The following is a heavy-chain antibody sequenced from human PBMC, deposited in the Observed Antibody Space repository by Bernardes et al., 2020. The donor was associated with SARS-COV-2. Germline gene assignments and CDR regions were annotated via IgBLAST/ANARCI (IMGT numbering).Heavy chain of an antibody. J-gene: IGHJ6*02. Sequence: GGSLRLSCAASGFTFSSYAMSWVRQAPGKGLEWVSAISGSGGSTYYADSVKGRFTISRDNSKNTLYLQMNSLRAEDTAVYYCTATDLFNYGMDVWGQGTTVTVSS. CDR2: ISGSGGST. CDR3: TATDLFNYGMDV. D-gene: IGHD4-17*01. CDR1: GFTFSSYA. V-gene: IGHV3-23*01.